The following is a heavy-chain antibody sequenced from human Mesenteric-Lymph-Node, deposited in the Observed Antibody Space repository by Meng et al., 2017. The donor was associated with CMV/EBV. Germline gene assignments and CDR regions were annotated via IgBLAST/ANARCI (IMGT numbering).Heavy chain of an antibody. CDR2: INAGNGNT. CDR1: GYTFTSYA. Sequence: KASGYTFTSYAMHWVRQAPGQRLEWMGWINAGNGNTKYSQKFQGRVTITRDTSASTAYMELSSLRSEDTAVYYCARGLWFGELFFDYWGQGTLVTVSS. J-gene: IGHJ4*02. CDR3: ARGLWFGELFFDY. D-gene: IGHD3-10*01. V-gene: IGHV1-3*01.